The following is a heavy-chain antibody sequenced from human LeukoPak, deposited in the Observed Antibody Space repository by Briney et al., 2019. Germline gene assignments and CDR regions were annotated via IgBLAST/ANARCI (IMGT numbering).Heavy chain of an antibody. CDR1: GFTFSSYE. Sequence: GGSLRLSCAASGFTFSSYEMNWVRQAPGKGLEWVSYISSSGSTIYYADSVKGRFTISRDNAKNSLYLQMNSLRAEDTAVYYCARQVDYYYGMDVWGQGTTVTVPS. CDR3: ARQVDYYYGMDV. V-gene: IGHV3-48*03. J-gene: IGHJ6*02. CDR2: ISSSGSTI.